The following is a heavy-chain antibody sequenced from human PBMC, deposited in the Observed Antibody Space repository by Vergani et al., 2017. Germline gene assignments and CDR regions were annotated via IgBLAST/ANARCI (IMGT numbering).Heavy chain of an antibody. CDR2: ISGSGGST. D-gene: IGHD5-12*01. Sequence: EVQLLESGGDLVQPGGSLRLSCAASGFTFNHYAMNWVRQAPGTGLEWVSGISGSGGSTYYAGSVKGRFTISRDSSKNTLYLQMNSLSAGDTAVYYWAKANPRNSGYDYLYYYHAMDVWGQGTTVTVSS. J-gene: IGHJ6*02. CDR1: GFTFNHYA. V-gene: IGHV3-23*01. CDR3: AKANPRNSGYDYLYYYHAMDV.